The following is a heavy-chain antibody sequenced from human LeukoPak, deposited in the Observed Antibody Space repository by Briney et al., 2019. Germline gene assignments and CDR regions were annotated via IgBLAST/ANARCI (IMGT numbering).Heavy chain of an antibody. V-gene: IGHV1-46*01. J-gene: IGHJ4*02. D-gene: IGHD6-25*01. Sequence: ASVKVSCKASGYTFTSYYMHWVRQAPGQGLEWMGIINPSGGSTSYAQKFQGRVTMTRDMSTSTVYMELSSLRSEDTAVYYCAASKGAANLDYWGQGTLVTVSS. CDR2: INPSGGST. CDR1: GYTFTSYY. CDR3: AASKGAANLDY.